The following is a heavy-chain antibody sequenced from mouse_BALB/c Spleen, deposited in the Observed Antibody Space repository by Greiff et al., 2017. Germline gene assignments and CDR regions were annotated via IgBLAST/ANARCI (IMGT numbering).Heavy chain of an antibody. CDR1: GFTFSSYG. Sequence: EVKLVESGGGLVQPGGSLKLSCAASGFTFSSYGMSWVRQTPDKRLELVATINSNGGSTYYPDSVKGRFTISRDNAKNTLYLQMSSLKSEDTAMYCCARDDGYPFAYWGQGTLVTVSA. CDR3: ARDDGYPFAY. CDR2: INSNGGST. V-gene: IGHV5-6-3*01. D-gene: IGHD2-3*01. J-gene: IGHJ3*01.